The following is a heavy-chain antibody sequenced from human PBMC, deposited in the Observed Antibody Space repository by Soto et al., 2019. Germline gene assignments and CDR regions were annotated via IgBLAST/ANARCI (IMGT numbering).Heavy chain of an antibody. Sequence: QVQLVESGGGLVKPGGSLRLSCAASGFTFSDYYMSWIRQAPGKGLEWVSYISSSSSYTNYADSVKGRFTISRDNAKNSLYLQMNSLRAEDTAVYYCARDRQQLGEDWFDPWGQGTLVTVSS. V-gene: IGHV3-11*06. CDR3: ARDRQQLGEDWFDP. CDR2: ISSSSSYT. D-gene: IGHD6-13*01. CDR1: GFTFSDYY. J-gene: IGHJ5*02.